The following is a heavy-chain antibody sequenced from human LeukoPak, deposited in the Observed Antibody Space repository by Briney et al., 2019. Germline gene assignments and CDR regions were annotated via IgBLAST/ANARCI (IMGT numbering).Heavy chain of an antibody. V-gene: IGHV3-74*01. CDR1: GFTISSYW. J-gene: IGHJ4*02. D-gene: IGHD6-19*01. CDR2: ISSDGSTT. Sequence: GGSLRLSCVASGFTISSYWMHWVRQAPGKGLVWVSCISSDGSTTNYADSVKGRFTISRDNAKNTLYLQMNSLTGEDTAVYFCARTAAGPEYWGQGTRVTVSS. CDR3: ARTAAGPEY.